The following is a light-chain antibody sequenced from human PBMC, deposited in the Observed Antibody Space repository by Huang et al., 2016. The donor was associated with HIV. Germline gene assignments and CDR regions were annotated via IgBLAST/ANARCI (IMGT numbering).Light chain of an antibody. V-gene: IGKV1-27*01. CDR1: QGIGNY. J-gene: IGKJ5*01. CDR2: AAS. Sequence: DIQMTQAPSSLSASVGDRVTITCRASQGIGNYLAWYQQKPGKVTKILIYAASTLQSGVPSRFSGSGSGTDVTLTISSLQPEDVATYYCQKYNVAPTFGQGTRLAMK. CDR3: QKYNVAPT.